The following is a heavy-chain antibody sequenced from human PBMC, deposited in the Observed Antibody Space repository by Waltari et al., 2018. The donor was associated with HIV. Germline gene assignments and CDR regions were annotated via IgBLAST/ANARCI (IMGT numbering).Heavy chain of an antibody. D-gene: IGHD6-13*01. CDR2: IYPGDSAT. CDR1: GYSFTSYW. V-gene: IGHV5-51*03. Sequence: EVQLVQSGAEVKKPGESLKISCKGSGYSFTSYWIGWVRQMPGKGLEWMGIIYPGDSATRSSPSFQGQLTISADKSISTAYLQWSSLKASDTAMYYCARLHDSSSWLSSFDYWGQGTLVTVSS. J-gene: IGHJ4*02. CDR3: ARLHDSSSWLSSFDY.